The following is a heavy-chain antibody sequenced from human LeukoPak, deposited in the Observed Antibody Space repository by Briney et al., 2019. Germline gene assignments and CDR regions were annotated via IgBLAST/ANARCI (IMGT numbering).Heavy chain of an antibody. Sequence: ASVTVSCKVSGYTLTELSMHWVRQAPGKGLEWMGGFDPEDGETIYAQKFQGRVTMTEDTSTDTAYMELSSLRSEDTAVYYCATDPGDTAMEVYWGQGTLVTVSS. V-gene: IGHV1-24*01. CDR2: FDPEDGET. J-gene: IGHJ4*02. CDR3: ATDPGDTAMEVY. CDR1: GYTLTELS. D-gene: IGHD5-18*01.